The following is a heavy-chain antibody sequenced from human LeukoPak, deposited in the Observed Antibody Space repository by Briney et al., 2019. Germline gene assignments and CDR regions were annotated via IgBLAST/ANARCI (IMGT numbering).Heavy chain of an antibody. J-gene: IGHJ4*02. D-gene: IGHD6-13*01. V-gene: IGHV1-24*01. Sequence: ASVKVSCKVSGYILTELSMHWVRQAPGEGLEWMGGFDPEDGEKIYAQKFQGRVTMTEDTSTGTAYMELSSLRSDDTAVYYCATETTAGTLDYWGQGTLVTVSS. CDR2: FDPEDGEK. CDR1: GYILTELS. CDR3: ATETTAGTLDY.